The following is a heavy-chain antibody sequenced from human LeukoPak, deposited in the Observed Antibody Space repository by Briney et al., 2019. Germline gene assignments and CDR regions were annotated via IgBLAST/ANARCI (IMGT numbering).Heavy chain of an antibody. D-gene: IGHD6-19*01. Sequence: ETLSLTCAVYGGSFSGYYWSWIRQPRGKGLEWVSRINSDGSSTSYADSVKGRFTISRDNAKNTLYLQMNSLRAEDTAVYYCARDGSSGRANAFDIWGQGTMVTVSS. V-gene: IGHV3-74*01. J-gene: IGHJ3*02. CDR1: GGSFSGYY. CDR3: ARDGSSGRANAFDI. CDR2: INSDGSST.